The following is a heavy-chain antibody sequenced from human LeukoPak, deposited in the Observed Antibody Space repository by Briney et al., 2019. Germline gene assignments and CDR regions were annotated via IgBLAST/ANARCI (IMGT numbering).Heavy chain of an antibody. D-gene: IGHD6-6*01. CDR1: GGSISSYY. Sequence: PSQTLSLTCSVSGGSISSYYWSWIRQPPGKGLEWIGYIYTSGSTNYNPSLKSRVTISVDTSKNQFSLKLSSVTAADTAVYYCASDGSSSSSWESYYYYYMDVWGKGTTVTVSS. CDR2: IYTSGST. V-gene: IGHV4-4*09. J-gene: IGHJ6*03. CDR3: ASDGSSSSSWESYYYYYMDV.